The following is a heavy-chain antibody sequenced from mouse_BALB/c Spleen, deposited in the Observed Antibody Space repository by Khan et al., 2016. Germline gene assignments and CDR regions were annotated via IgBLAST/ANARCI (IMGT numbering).Heavy chain of an antibody. Sequence: QIQLVQSGPELKKPGETVKISCKASGYTLANYGVIWVKQAPGKGLKWMVWINTYTGETIYTDDFKGRFAFSLDTSANIAYLELNNLKNEDTATYFCTRNFGDYGYFDGWGGGTTVTVSS. CDR1: GYTLANYG. J-gene: IGHJ1*01. V-gene: IGHV9-3-1*01. CDR3: TRNFGDYGYFDG. D-gene: IGHD2-13*01. CDR2: INTYTGET.